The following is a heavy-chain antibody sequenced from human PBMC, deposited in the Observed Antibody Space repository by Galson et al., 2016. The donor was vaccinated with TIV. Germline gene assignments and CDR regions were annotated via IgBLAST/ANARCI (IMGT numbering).Heavy chain of an antibody. V-gene: IGHV4-39*07. D-gene: IGHD3-10*01. J-gene: IGHJ5*02. CDR3: ARNSVEYSFGSGAWFAP. Sequence: SETLSLTCTVSGDSISTSSYDWGWIRQPPGKGLEWIGHIHYSGNIYYNASLKSPVTVSLDSSKNQFSLKLSTLTAADTAIYYCARNSVEYSFGSGAWFAPWGQGILVTVSS. CDR2: IHYSGNI. CDR1: GDSISTSSYD.